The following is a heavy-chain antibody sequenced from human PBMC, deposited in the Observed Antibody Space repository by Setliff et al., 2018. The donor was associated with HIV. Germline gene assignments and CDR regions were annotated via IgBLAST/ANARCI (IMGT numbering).Heavy chain of an antibody. Sequence: ASVKVSCKASGYTFSSYDINWVRQATGQGLEWMGWMNPNSGNTGYAQKFQGRVTMTRDTSIGTAYMELNNLKFEDTAVYYCARARRDSYDRGRRNHYYIDVWGKGTPVTSP. D-gene: IGHD3-22*01. CDR3: ARARRDSYDRGRRNHYYIDV. CDR2: MNPNSGNT. CDR1: GYTFSSYD. J-gene: IGHJ6*03. V-gene: IGHV1-8*02.